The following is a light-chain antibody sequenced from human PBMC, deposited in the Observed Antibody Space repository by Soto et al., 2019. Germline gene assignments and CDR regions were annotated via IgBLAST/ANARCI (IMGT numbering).Light chain of an antibody. CDR2: GTS. CDR3: QYCGSSGT. Sequence: EIVVTQSPGTLSLSPGERATLSCRASQSIDNFHLAWYQQKPGQAPRLLIHGTSTRATGVIADRFSGSGSGTDFTLTISKLEPEDFAVYYCQYCGSSGTFGGGTRVEIK. J-gene: IGKJ4*01. CDR1: QSIDNFH. V-gene: IGKV3-20*01.